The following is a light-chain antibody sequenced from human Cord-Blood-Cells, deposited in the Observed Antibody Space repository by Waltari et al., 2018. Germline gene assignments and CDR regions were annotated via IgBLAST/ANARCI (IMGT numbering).Light chain of an antibody. CDR3: QQRSNWPLT. V-gene: IGKV3-11*01. Sequence: EIVLTQSPATLSLSPGERATLSCRASQSVSSYLAWYQKKPGQAPRLLIYDASNRATGIPARLSGSGSGTDFTLTISSLEPEDFAVYYCQQRSNWPLTFGGGTKVEIK. CDR2: DAS. J-gene: IGKJ4*01. CDR1: QSVSSY.